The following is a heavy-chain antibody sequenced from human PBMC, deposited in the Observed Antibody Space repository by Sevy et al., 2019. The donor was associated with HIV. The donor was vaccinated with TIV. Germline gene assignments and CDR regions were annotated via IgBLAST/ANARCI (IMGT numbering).Heavy chain of an antibody. Sequence: GGSLRLSCAASGFTFSTHAMTWVRQAPGKGLEWVSDISSGSTYTKYADSVKGRITISRDNAKNSLYLQMNSLRVEDTAVYYCARDRRNYAGQYFDYWGQGTLVTVSS. CDR3: ARDRRNYAGQYFDY. D-gene: IGHD1-7*01. CDR1: GFTFSTHA. J-gene: IGHJ4*02. V-gene: IGHV3-21*05. CDR2: ISSGSTYT.